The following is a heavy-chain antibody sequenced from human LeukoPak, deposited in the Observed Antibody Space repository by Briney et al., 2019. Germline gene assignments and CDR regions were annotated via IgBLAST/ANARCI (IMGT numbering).Heavy chain of an antibody. CDR3: AREAQDQLAYCCYGMDV. D-gene: IGHD2-2*01. CDR2: INAYSGNK. V-gene: IGHV1-18*01. J-gene: IGHJ6*02. CDR1: GYTFISYG. Sequence: GASVKVSFKASGYTFISYGIHWVRQARGQGLEWMGWINAYSGNKNYAHRLQGRFTMTRDTSTSTAYLEMRSLRSEDTAVYYCAREAQDQLAYCCYGMDVWGQGTTVTVSS.